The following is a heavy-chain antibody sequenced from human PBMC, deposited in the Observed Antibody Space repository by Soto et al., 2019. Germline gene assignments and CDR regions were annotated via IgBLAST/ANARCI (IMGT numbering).Heavy chain of an antibody. CDR3: ATSFGSGSRAFDY. CDR2: ISAYNGNT. CDR1: GYTFASYA. V-gene: IGHV1-18*01. J-gene: IGHJ4*02. Sequence: ASVKVCCKASGYTFASYAISWMRQAPGQGLEWMGWISAYNGNTNYAQKLQGRVTMTTDTSTSTAYMELRSLRSDDTAVYYCATSFGSGSRAFDYWGQGALVTVSS. D-gene: IGHD3-10*01.